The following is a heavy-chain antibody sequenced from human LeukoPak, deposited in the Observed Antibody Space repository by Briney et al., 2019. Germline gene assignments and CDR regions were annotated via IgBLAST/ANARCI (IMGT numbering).Heavy chain of an antibody. Sequence: ASVTVSCKVSGYTLTELSMHWVRQAPGKGLEWMGGFNPEDGETIYAQKFQGRVTMTEDTSTDTAYMELSSLRSEDTAVYYCATVPALDAFDIWGQGTMVTVSS. CDR1: GYTLTELS. D-gene: IGHD2-2*01. CDR2: FNPEDGET. V-gene: IGHV1-24*01. CDR3: ATVPALDAFDI. J-gene: IGHJ3*02.